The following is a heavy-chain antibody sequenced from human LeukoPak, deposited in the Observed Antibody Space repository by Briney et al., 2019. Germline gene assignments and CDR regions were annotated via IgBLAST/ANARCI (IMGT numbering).Heavy chain of an antibody. J-gene: IGHJ4*02. V-gene: IGHV3-7*01. D-gene: IGHD6-19*01. CDR1: GFIFSSYC. CDR3: VSGGGWVFFN. Sequence: GGSLRLSCAASGFIFSSYCMTWVRQAPGKGLEWVAEIIQDGGATYYVDSVKGRFTISRDNARNSQFLQMNSLRAEDTAVYYCVSGGGWVFFNWGQGTLVTVSS. CDR2: IIQDGGAT.